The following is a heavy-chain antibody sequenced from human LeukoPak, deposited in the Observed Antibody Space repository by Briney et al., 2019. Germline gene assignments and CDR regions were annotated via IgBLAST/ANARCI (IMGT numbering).Heavy chain of an antibody. Sequence: PGGSLRLSCAASGFTFSDYYMSWIRQAPGKGLEWVSYISSSGSTIYYADSVKGRFTISRDNAKNSLYLQMNSLRAEDTAVYYCARTWWELMTGNWFDPWGQGTLVTVSS. D-gene: IGHD1-26*01. CDR1: GFTFSDYY. CDR2: ISSSGSTI. V-gene: IGHV3-11*01. J-gene: IGHJ5*02. CDR3: ARTWWELMTGNWFDP.